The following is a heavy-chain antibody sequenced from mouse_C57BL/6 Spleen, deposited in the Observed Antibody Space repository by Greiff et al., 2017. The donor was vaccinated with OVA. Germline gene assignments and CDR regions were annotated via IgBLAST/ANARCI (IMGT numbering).Heavy chain of an antibody. CDR2: IDPSDSYT. J-gene: IGHJ4*01. D-gene: IGHD1-1*01. V-gene: IGHV1-50*01. CDR3: ATLLITTVVGAMDY. Sequence: QVQLQQSGAELVKPGASVKLSCKASGYTFTSYWMQWVKQRPGQGLEWIGEIDPSDSYTNYNQKFKGKATLTVDTSSSTAYMQLSSLTSEDSAVYYCATLLITTVVGAMDYWGQGTSVTVSS. CDR1: GYTFTSYW.